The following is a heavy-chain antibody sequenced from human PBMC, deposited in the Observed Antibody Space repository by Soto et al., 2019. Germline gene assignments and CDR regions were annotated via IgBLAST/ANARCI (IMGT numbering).Heavy chain of an antibody. CDR3: AREDILGVRSFDY. V-gene: IGHV3-48*02. CDR1: GFTFSGYS. D-gene: IGHD3-9*01. Sequence: VGSLRLSCAASGFTFSGYSVNWVRQAPGKGLEWVSYISSGSKTIYYAESVKGRFTVSRDNARNSQYLQMNSLRDEDTAVYYCAREDILGVRSFDYWGQGTLVTVSS. J-gene: IGHJ4*02. CDR2: ISSGSKTI.